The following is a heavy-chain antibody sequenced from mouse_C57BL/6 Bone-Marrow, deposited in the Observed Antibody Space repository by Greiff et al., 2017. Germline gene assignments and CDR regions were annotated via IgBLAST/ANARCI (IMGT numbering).Heavy chain of an antibody. D-gene: IGHD1-1*01. Sequence: VKLQQSGAELAKPGASVKLSCKASGYTFTSYWMHWVKQRPGQGLEWIGYINPSSGYTKYNQKFKGKATLTVDTSSSTAYMQLSSLTSEDSAVYYCAREGDYYYAAWFAYWGQGTLVTVSA. CDR3: AREGDYYYAAWFAY. CDR2: INPSSGYT. V-gene: IGHV1-7*01. CDR1: GYTFTSYW. J-gene: IGHJ3*01.